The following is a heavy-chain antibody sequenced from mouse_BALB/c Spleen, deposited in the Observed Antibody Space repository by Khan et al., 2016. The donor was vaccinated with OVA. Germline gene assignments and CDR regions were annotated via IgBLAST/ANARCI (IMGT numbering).Heavy chain of an antibody. D-gene: IGHD1-1*01. CDR1: GFTFSTYG. Sequence: EVELVESGGDLVKPEGSLKLSCAASGFTFSTYGMSRVRQTPDKRLEWVATISSGGSYTYYPDSVQGRFTISRDNAKNTLYLQMSSLKSEDTAMFYCARLAYYYDSEGFAYWGQGTLVTVSA. V-gene: IGHV5-6*01. CDR3: ARLAYYYDSEGFAY. CDR2: ISSGGSYT. J-gene: IGHJ3*01.